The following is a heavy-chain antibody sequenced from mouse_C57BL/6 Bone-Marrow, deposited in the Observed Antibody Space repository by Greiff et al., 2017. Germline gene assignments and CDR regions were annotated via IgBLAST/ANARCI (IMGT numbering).Heavy chain of an antibody. D-gene: IGHD2-3*01. CDR3: MRREGYYVPFAY. CDR2: IRSKSNNYAT. CDR1: GFSFTTYA. J-gene: IGHJ3*01. Sequence: EVHLVESGGGLVQPKGSLKLSCAASGFSFTTYAMNWVRQAPGKGLEWVARIRSKSNNYATYYADSVKDRFTISRDDSESMLYLQMNSLKTDDTAMYYCMRREGYYVPFAYWGQGTLVTVSA. V-gene: IGHV10-1*01.